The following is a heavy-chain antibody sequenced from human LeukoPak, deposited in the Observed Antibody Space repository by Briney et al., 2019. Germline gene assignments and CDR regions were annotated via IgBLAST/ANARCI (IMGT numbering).Heavy chain of an antibody. J-gene: IGHJ3*02. CDR3: ARDSGRMATLYGKDAFDI. CDR1: GFTCSSYS. Sequence: GGSLRLXCAASGFTCSSYSMNWVRQAPGKGLESVSSISSSSSYIYYADSVKGRFTISRDNAKNSLYLQMNSLRAEDTAVYYCARDSGRMATLYGKDAFDIWGQGTMVTVSS. CDR2: ISSSSSYI. V-gene: IGHV3-21*01. D-gene: IGHD5-24*01.